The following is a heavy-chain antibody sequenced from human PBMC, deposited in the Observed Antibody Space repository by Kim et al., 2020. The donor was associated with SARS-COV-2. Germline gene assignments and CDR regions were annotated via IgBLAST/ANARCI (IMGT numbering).Heavy chain of an antibody. CDR2: ISGSRTYT. CDR1: GFTFSDYY. CDR3: ARDTTALTADNFYGLDV. Sequence: GGSLRLSCAASGFTFSDYYMTWIRQAPGKGLEWVSYISGSRTYTNYADSVKGRFTISRDNAKNSLYLQMNSLTAEDTAVYYCARDTTALTADNFYGLDVWAQRTTVPLS. V-gene: IGHV3-11*05. J-gene: IGHJ6*02. D-gene: IGHD2-21*02.